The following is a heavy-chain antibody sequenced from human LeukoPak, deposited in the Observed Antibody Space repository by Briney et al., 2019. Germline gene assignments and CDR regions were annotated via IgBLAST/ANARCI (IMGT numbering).Heavy chain of an antibody. CDR2: IYYSGST. Sequence: PSETLSLTCTVSGGSISSYYWSWIRQPPGKGLEWIGYIYYSGSTNYNPSLKSRVTISVDTSKNQFSLKLSSVTAADTAVYYCARYSSSPRRPFDYWGQGTLVTVFS. CDR3: ARYSSSPRRPFDY. V-gene: IGHV4-59*01. D-gene: IGHD6-6*01. J-gene: IGHJ4*02. CDR1: GGSISSYY.